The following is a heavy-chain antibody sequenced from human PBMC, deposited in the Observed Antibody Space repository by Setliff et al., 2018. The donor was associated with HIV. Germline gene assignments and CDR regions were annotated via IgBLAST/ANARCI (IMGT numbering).Heavy chain of an antibody. V-gene: IGHV4-59*01. CDR3: ARDRGLRYFDWLFMDV. J-gene: IGHJ6*03. CDR1: GGSISSYY. D-gene: IGHD3-9*01. CDR2: LYNSGST. Sequence: SETLSLTCSVSGGSISSYYWSWIRQPPGKGLEWIGCLYNSGSTNYNPSPKSRVTISVDASKNQFSLKLSSVTAADTAVYYCARDRGLRYFDWLFMDVWGKGTTVTV.